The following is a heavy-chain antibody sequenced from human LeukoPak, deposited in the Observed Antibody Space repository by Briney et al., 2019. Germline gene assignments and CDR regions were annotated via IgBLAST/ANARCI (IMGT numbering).Heavy chain of an antibody. J-gene: IGHJ3*02. CDR2: IYYSGST. V-gene: IGHV4-59*01. Sequence: SETLSLTCTVSGGSISSYYWSWIRQPPGKELEWIGYIYYSGSTNYNPSLKSRVTISVDTSKNQFSLKLSSVTAADTAVYYCARDGYCSSTSCRHDAFDIWGQGTMVTVSS. D-gene: IGHD2-2*03. CDR1: GGSISSYY. CDR3: ARDGYCSSTSCRHDAFDI.